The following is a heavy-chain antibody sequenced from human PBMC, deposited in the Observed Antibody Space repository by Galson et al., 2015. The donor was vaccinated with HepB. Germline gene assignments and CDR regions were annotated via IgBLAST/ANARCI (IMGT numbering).Heavy chain of an antibody. J-gene: IGHJ4*02. CDR1: GYTFTSYG. CDR2: ISAYNGNT. V-gene: IGHV1-18*01. Sequence: SVKVSCKASGYTFTSYGISWVRQAPGQGLEWMGWISAYNGNTNYAQKLQGRVTMTTDTSTSTAYMELRSLRSDDTAVYYCARISQEFCSSTGCYADTFDYWGQGTLVTVSS. D-gene: IGHD2-2*01. CDR3: ARISQEFCSSTGCYADTFDY.